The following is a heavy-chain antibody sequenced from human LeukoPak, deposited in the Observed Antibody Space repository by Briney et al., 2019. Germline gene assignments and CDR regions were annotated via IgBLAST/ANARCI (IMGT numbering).Heavy chain of an antibody. D-gene: IGHD5-24*01. CDR1: GGSISSFY. Sequence: PSETLSLICTVSGGSISSFYWSWIRQPPGKGLEWIGYTYYSGSTNYNPSLKSRVTISVDTSKNQFSLKLSSVTAADTAVYYCARESLTWLQSRTSWFDPWGQGTLVTVSS. J-gene: IGHJ5*02. CDR3: ARESLTWLQSRTSWFDP. CDR2: TYYSGST. V-gene: IGHV4-59*12.